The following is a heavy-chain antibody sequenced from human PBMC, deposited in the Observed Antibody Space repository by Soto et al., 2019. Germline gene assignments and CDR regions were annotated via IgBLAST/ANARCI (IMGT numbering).Heavy chain of an antibody. CDR3: ARDDRTISGAVTLDY. D-gene: IGHD3-3*02. J-gene: IGHJ4*02. CDR1: GGTFSSYA. CDR2: IIPLLNTP. V-gene: IGHV1-69*01. Sequence: QVQLVQSGGEVKKPGSSVKVSCRASGGTFSSYAVSWVRQAPGQGLEWMGVIIPLLNTPKYAPKFQDRVTITADASATIAYMELSSLRSEDTAVYFCARDDRTISGAVTLDYWGPGTLVTVSS.